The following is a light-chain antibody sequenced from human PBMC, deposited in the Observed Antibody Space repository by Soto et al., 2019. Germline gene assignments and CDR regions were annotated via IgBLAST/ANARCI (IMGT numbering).Light chain of an antibody. CDR3: SSYTSSSTLYV. Sequence: QSVLTQTASVSGSPGPSIAISCTGTSRDAGGYNYVSWYQQHPGKAPKLMIYDVSNRPSGVSNRFSGSKSGNTASLTISRLQAEDEADYYCSSYTSSSTLYVFGTGTKVTVL. V-gene: IGLV2-14*01. CDR1: SRDAGGYNY. CDR2: DVS. J-gene: IGLJ1*01.